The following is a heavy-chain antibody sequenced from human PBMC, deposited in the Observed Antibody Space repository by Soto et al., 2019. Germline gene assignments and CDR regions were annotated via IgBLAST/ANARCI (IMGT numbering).Heavy chain of an antibody. CDR2: IYYSGST. CDR1: GASMSSGGYY. V-gene: IGHV4-31*03. Sequence: QVQLQESGPGLVKPSQTLSLTCTVSGASMSSGGYYWTWIRQSPGKGLEWIGYIYYSGSTYYNPSLESRVAISLDTSMSQFSLPLHSVTAADTAIYYCARDRHNNFFDPWGQGTLVTVSS. J-gene: IGHJ5*02. CDR3: ARDRHNNFFDP. D-gene: IGHD6-6*01.